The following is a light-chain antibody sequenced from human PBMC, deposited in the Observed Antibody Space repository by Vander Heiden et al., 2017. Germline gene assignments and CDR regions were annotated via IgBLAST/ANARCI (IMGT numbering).Light chain of an antibody. J-gene: IGKJ1*01. V-gene: IGKV3-20*01. CDR3: QQYGSSPRT. CDR2: GAS. Sequence: IVLTQSPGTLSLSPGDRATLSCRASQSVSSSYLAWYQQKPGQAPRLLIDGASSRATGIPDRFSGSGSGTDFTLTISRLEPEDFAVYYCQQYGSSPRTFGQGTKVEIK. CDR1: QSVSSSY.